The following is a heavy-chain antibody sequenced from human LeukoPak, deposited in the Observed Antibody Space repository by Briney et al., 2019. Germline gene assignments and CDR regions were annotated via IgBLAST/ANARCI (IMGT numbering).Heavy chain of an antibody. V-gene: IGHV1-18*01. J-gene: IGHJ4*02. CDR2: ISAYNGNT. CDR3: ARAPPYCSSTSCPSLN. Sequence: ASVKVSCKASGYTFTSYGISWVRQAPGQGLEWMGWISAYNGNTNYAQKLQGRVTMTTDTSTSTAYMELRSLRSDDTAVYCCARAPPYCSSTSCPSLNWGQGTLVTVSS. D-gene: IGHD2-2*01. CDR1: GYTFTSYG.